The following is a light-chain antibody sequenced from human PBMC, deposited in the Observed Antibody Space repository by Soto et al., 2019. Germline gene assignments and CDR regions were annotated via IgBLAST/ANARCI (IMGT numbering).Light chain of an antibody. J-gene: IGLJ1*01. CDR3: QSYDSSLSGYV. CDR1: SSNIGAGYH. Sequence: QSVLTQPPSVSGAPGQRVTISCTGSSSNIGAGYHVHWYQQLPGTAPKLLIYGNSNRPSGVPDRFSGSKSGTSASLAITGLQAEDEADYDCQSYDSSLSGYVFGTGTKLTVL. V-gene: IGLV1-40*01. CDR2: GNS.